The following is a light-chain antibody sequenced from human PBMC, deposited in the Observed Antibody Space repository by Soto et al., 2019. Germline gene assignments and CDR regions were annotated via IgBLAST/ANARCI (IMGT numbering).Light chain of an antibody. J-gene: IGKJ1*01. Sequence: DIQMTQSPSSLSASVGDRVTITCRASQGISNYLAWYQQKPGKVPKLLIYDASTLQSGVPSRYSGSGSGTEFTLTISNLQPDDFATYYCQQYESYSPWTFGQGTKVDIK. CDR3: QQYESYSPWT. CDR2: DAS. CDR1: QGISNY. V-gene: IGKV1-16*01.